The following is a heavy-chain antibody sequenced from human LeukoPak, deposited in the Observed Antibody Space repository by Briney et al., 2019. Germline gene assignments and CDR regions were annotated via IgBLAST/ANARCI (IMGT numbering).Heavy chain of an antibody. CDR2: INGSGGRT. CDR3: AKAGAVTGWY. CDR1: GFTFSSYA. J-gene: IGHJ4*02. V-gene: IGHV3-23*01. D-gene: IGHD6-19*01. Sequence: HTGGSLRLSCAASGFTFSSYAMSWVRQAPGKGLEWVSGINGSGGRTYYADSVKGRFTISRDNSKNTLYLEMNSLRAEDTAIYYCAKAGAVTGWYWGQGTLVTVSS.